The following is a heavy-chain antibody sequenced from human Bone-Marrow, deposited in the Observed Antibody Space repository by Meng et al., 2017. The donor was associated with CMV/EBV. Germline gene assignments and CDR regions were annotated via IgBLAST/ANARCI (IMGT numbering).Heavy chain of an antibody. D-gene: IGHD4-11*01. Sequence: ASVKVSCKASGGTFSSYAISWVRQAPGQGLEWMGWMNPNSGNRNYAQKFQERVTITRDMSTSTAYMELSSLRSEDTAVYYCAAARGYDYSNYGWFDPWGQGTLVTVSS. J-gene: IGHJ5*02. CDR3: AAARGYDYSNYGWFDP. CDR2: MNPNSGNR. V-gene: IGHV1-8*03. CDR1: GGTFSSYA.